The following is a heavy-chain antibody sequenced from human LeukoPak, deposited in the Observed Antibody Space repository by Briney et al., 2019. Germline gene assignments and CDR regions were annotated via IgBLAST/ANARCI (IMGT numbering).Heavy chain of an antibody. CDR3: ARDPRNYYGSGSYEEGFDP. V-gene: IGHV1-18*01. CDR1: GYTFTSYG. D-gene: IGHD3-10*01. Sequence: ASVKVSCKASGYTFTSYGISWVRQAPGQGLEWMGWISAYNGNTNYAQKLQGRVTMTTDTSTSTAYMELRSLRSDDTAVYYCARDPRNYYGSGSYEEGFDPWGQGTLVTVSS. CDR2: ISAYNGNT. J-gene: IGHJ5*02.